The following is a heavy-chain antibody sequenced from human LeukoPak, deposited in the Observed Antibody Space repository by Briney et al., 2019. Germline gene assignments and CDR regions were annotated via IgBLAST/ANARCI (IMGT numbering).Heavy chain of an antibody. CDR3: ARSGGSYQYYFDY. V-gene: IGHV3-53*04. D-gene: IGHD1-26*01. CDR2: IYGGGST. J-gene: IGHJ4*02. CDR1: GFTVSSNY. Sequence: PGGSLRLSCAASGFTVSSNYMSWVRQAPGKGLEWVSVIYGGGSTYYADSVKGRFTISRHNSKNTLYLQMNSLRAEDTAVYYCARSGGSYQYYFDYWGQGTLVTVSS.